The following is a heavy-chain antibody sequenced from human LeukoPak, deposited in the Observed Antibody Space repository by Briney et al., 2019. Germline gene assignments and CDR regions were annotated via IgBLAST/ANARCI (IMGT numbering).Heavy chain of an antibody. CDR3: ARVVGRYCSSTSCFYYYYYMDV. J-gene: IGHJ6*03. Sequence: SETLSLTCTVSGGSISSYYWSWIRQPPGKGLEWIGYIYYSVSTNYNPSLKSRVTISVDTSKNQFSLKLSSVTAADTAVYYCARVVGRYCSSTSCFYYYYYMDVWGKGTTVTASS. CDR2: IYYSVST. D-gene: IGHD2-2*01. CDR1: GGSISSYY. V-gene: IGHV4-59*08.